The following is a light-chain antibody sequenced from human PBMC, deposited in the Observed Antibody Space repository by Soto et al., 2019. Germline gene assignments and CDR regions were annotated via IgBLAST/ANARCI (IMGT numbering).Light chain of an antibody. CDR3: QQASSFPLT. J-gene: IGKJ4*02. V-gene: IGKV1-12*01. CDR2: AAS. CDR1: QDISTW. Sequence: DIQMTQSPSSVSASVGDRVTITCRASQDISTWLVWYQQTAGKAPRLLIYAASSLRSGVPSRFSGSGSGTNFTLTISGLQPDDFATYFCQQASSFPLTFGGGTKVEI.